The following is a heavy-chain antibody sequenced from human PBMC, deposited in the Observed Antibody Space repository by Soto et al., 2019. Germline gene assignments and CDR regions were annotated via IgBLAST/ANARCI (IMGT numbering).Heavy chain of an antibody. V-gene: IGHV3-9*01. Sequence: SLRLSCAAAGFTFDDYAMHWVRQAPGKGLDWVSGISWNSGSIGYADSVKGRFTISRDNAKNSLYLQMNSLRAEDTALYYCAKGLAYCGGDCYYYYYGMDVWGQGTTVTVSS. CDR1: GFTFDDYA. CDR2: ISWNSGSI. J-gene: IGHJ6*02. CDR3: AKGLAYCGGDCYYYYYGMDV. D-gene: IGHD2-21*02.